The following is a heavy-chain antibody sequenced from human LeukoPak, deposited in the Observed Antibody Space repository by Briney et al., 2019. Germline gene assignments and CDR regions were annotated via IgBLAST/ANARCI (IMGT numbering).Heavy chain of an antibody. J-gene: IGHJ4*02. CDR1: GGTFSSYA. D-gene: IGHD3-22*01. CDR3: ARYGRGGYYSDSSGYGPLDY. Sequence: ASVKVSCKASGGTFSSYAISWVRQAPGQGLEWMGGIIPIFGTANYAQKFQGRVTITTDESTSTAYMELGRLRSEDTAVYYCARYGRGGYYSDSSGYGPLDYWGQGTLVTVSS. CDR2: IIPIFGTA. V-gene: IGHV1-69*05.